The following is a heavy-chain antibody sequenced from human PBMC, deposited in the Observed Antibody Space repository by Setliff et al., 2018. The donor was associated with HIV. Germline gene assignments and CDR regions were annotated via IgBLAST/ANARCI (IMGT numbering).Heavy chain of an antibody. CDR1: GYIFTNYY. Sequence: ASVKVSCKASGYIFTNYYIHWVRQAPGQGLEWMGGVLPIFGSTNYAHRFQGRVTITADESTSTAYMELSRLRSEDTAVYYCARLWGQGTLVTVSS. CDR2: VLPIFGST. V-gene: IGHV1-69*01. CDR3: ARL. J-gene: IGHJ4*02.